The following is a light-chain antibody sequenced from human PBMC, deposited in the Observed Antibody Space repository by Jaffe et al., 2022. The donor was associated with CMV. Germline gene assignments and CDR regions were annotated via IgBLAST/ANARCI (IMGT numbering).Light chain of an antibody. V-gene: IGLV1-44*01. Sequence: QSVLTQPPSASGTPGQRVTISCSGSGSNFGSNGISWYQQLPGAAPRLLIYSNNQRPSGVPDRFSGSKSGTSASLAISGLQSEDEGDYFCSAWDDSVRAYDFGTGTRVTVL. CDR3: SAWDDSVRAYD. CDR1: GSNFGSNG. J-gene: IGLJ1*01. CDR2: SNN.